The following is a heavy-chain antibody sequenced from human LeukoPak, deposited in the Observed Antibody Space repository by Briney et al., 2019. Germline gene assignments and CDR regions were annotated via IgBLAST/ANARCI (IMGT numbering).Heavy chain of an antibody. CDR2: ISWNNYNI. Sequence: PGGSLRLSCAAFGFTFDDYAMHWVRKTPGEGLEWVSGISWNNYNIGYADSVKGRFTISRDNAKNSLYLQMNSLRVEDTALYYCVKDTGYSYGPFDYWGQGALVTVSS. J-gene: IGHJ4*02. D-gene: IGHD5-18*01. CDR3: VKDTGYSYGPFDY. V-gene: IGHV3-9*01. CDR1: GFTFDDYA.